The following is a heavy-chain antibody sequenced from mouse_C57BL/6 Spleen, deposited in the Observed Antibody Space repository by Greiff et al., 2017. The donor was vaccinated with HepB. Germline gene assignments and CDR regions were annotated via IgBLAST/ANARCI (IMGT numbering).Heavy chain of an antibody. CDR2: INPSTGGT. V-gene: IGHV1-42*01. CDR1: GYSFTGYY. Sequence: EVKLQQSGPELVKPGASVKISCKASGYSFTGYYMNWVKQSPEKSLEWIGEINPSTGGTTYNQKFKAKATLTVDKSSSTAYMQLKSLTSEDSAVYYCARRDGNYWYFDVWGTGTPVTVSS. CDR3: ARRDGNYWYFDV. J-gene: IGHJ1*03. D-gene: IGHD2-1*01.